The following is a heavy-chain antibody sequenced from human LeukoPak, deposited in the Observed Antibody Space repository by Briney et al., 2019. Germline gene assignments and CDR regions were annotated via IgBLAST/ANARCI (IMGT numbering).Heavy chain of an antibody. V-gene: IGHV3-21*01. D-gene: IGHD6-19*01. Sequence: PGGSLRLSCAASGFTFSSYSMNWVRQAPGKGLEWVSSISSSSSYIYYADSVKGRFTISRGNAKNSLYLQMNSLRAEDTAVYYCARLAVAGAFDIWGQGTMVTVSS. CDR3: ARLAVAGAFDI. CDR1: GFTFSSYS. J-gene: IGHJ3*02. CDR2: ISSSSSYI.